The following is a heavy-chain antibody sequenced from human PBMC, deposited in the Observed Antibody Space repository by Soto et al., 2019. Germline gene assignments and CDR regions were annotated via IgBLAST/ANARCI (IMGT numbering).Heavy chain of an antibody. CDR3: ARDRGIRDV. CDR2: INPDSGVT. J-gene: IGHJ6*02. V-gene: IGHV1-2*02. D-gene: IGHD1-20*01. Sequence: QVQLVQSGSEVKKPGASVKVSCKASGYTFTSYYIHWVRQAPGQGLEWMGWINPDSGVTYYAHRFQDRVTMTRDTPTSTAYMELSRLTSDDTAIYYCARDRGIRDVWGQGTTVIVSS. CDR1: GYTFTSYY.